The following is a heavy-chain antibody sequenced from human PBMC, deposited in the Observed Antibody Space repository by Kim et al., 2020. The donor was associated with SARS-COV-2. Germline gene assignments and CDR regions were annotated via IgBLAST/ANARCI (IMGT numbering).Heavy chain of an antibody. CDR3: ARYGVGDTGGYVPLDY. V-gene: IGHV3-21*01. CDR1: GFIFSSYS. J-gene: IGHJ4*02. Sequence: GGSLRLSCAASGFIFSSYSFNWVRQAPGRALEWVSSISSSSTYIYYADSVQGRFTISRDNAKNSLYLQMNSLRVEDTAFYYCARYGVGDTGGYVPLDYWGQGILVTVSS. CDR2: ISSSSTYI. D-gene: IGHD2-8*02.